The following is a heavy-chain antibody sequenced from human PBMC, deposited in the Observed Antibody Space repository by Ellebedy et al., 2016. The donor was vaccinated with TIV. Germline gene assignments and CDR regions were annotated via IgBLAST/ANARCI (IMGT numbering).Heavy chain of an antibody. CDR3: AYGRSTVTLSYYYYGMDV. CDR1: GGTFSSYD. D-gene: IGHD4-17*01. J-gene: IGHJ6*02. CDR2: IIPIFGTA. Sequence: ASVKVSXXASGGTFSSYDISWVRQAPGQGLEWMGGIIPIFGTANYAQKFQGRVTITAEKSTSTAYMELSSLRSEDTAVYYCAYGRSTVTLSYYYYGMDVWGQGTTVTVSS. V-gene: IGHV1-69*06.